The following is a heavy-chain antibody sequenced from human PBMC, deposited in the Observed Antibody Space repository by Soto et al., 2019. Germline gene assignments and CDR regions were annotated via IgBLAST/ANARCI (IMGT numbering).Heavy chain of an antibody. CDR3: ATPSGRLGQYSALPDN. D-gene: IGHD5-12*01. J-gene: IGHJ4*02. Sequence: SVNVSFKASGGTFSHSTAAWVRPAPGHRPELMGMIIPMFGSTNSAQKFRDRVTFSADTYTNTAYMELSSLRSEDTAVYYCATPSGRLGQYSALPDNWGQGTLVTVSS. CDR2: IIPMFGST. CDR1: GGTFSHST. V-gene: IGHV1-69*08.